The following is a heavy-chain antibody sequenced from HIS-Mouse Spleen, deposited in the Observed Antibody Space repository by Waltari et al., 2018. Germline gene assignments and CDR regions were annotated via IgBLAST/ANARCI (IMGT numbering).Heavy chain of an antibody. CDR3: ARIAEGYTSGWYAFDY. V-gene: IGHV2-70*15. J-gene: IGHJ4*02. D-gene: IGHD6-19*01. CDR2: ICWDDDK. Sequence: QVTLRESGPALVKPTQTLTLTCTFSGFSPSTSGMCVSWIRQPPGKALEWLARICWDDDKYYSTSLKTRLTISRDTSKNQVVLTMTNMDPLDTATYYCARIAEGYTSGWYAFDYWGQGTLVTVSS. CDR1: GFSPSTSGMC.